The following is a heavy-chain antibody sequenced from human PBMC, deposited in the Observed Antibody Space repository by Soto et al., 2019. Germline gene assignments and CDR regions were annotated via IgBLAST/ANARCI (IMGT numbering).Heavy chain of an antibody. CDR1: GGSISSGGYY. CDR2: IYYSGST. CDR3: ARDGSGGRTGGWYSTPIRPFDI. Sequence: QVQLQESGPGLVKPSQTLSLTCTVSGGSISSGGYYWSWIRQHPGKGLEWIGYIYYSGSTYYNPSLKSRVTISVDTSKNQFSLKLSSVTAADTAVYYCARDGSGGRTGGWYSTPIRPFDIWGQGTMVTVSS. V-gene: IGHV4-31*03. J-gene: IGHJ3*02. D-gene: IGHD6-13*01.